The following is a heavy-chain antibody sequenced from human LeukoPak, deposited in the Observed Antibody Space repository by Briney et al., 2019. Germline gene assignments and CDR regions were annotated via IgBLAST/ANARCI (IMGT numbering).Heavy chain of an antibody. V-gene: IGHV3-30*02. CDR3: AKGSKAVLFTRDHYMDV. J-gene: IGHJ6*03. CDR1: GFTFSSYG. CDR2: IRYDGSNK. D-gene: IGHD6-19*01. Sequence: QPGGSLRLSCAASGFTFSSYGIHWVRQAPGKGLEWVAFIRYDGSNKYYADSVRGRFTISRDNSKNTLYLQMNSLRAEDTAVYFCAKGSKAVLFTRDHYMDVWGKGTTVTISS.